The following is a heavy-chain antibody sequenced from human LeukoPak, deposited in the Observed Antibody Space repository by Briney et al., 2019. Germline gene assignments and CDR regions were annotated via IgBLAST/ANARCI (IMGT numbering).Heavy chain of an antibody. CDR1: GYTLTELS. J-gene: IGHJ5*02. CDR2: FDPEDGET. Sequence: ASVKVSCKVSGYTLTELSMHWVRQAPGKGLEWMGGFDPEDGETIYAQKFQGRVTMTEDTSTDTAYMELSSLRSEDTAMYYCATEPFWYSSSWPNWFDPWGQGTLVTVSS. V-gene: IGHV1-24*01. CDR3: ATEPFWYSSSWPNWFDP. D-gene: IGHD6-13*01.